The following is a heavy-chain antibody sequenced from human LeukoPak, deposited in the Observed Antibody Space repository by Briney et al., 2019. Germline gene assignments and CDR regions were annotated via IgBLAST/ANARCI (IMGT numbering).Heavy chain of an antibody. V-gene: IGHV4-59*08. CDR2: IYYSGST. D-gene: IGHD6-19*01. CDR1: GGSITTYY. CDR3: ARLQAVAGAWGSDY. Sequence: PSEPLSLTCTVSGGSITTYYWSWIRQPPGKGLEWIGYIYYSGSTNYNPSLKSRVTISVDTSKNQFSLRLTSVTAADTAVYYCARLQAVAGAWGSDYWGQGTLVTVSS. J-gene: IGHJ4*02.